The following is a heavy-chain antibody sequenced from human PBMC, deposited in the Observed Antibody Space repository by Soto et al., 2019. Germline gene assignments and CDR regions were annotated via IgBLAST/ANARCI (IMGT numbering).Heavy chain of an antibody. CDR2: IYHSGSTYIYHSGST. CDR1: GGSISSGGYS. J-gene: IGHJ4*02. V-gene: IGHV4-30-2*01. Sequence: SETLSLTCAVSGGSISSGGYSWRWIRQPPGKGLEWIGYIYHSGSTYIYHSGSTYYNPSLNSRVTISGDRAKNQFSLTLSSVTAADTAVYYCARGRSPVITMVRGVITRTLLDYWGQGTLVTVSS. CDR3: ARGRSPVITMVRGVITRTLLDY. D-gene: IGHD3-10*01.